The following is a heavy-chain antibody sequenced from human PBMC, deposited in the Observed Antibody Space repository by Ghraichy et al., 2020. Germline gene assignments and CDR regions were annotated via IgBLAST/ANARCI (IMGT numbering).Heavy chain of an antibody. V-gene: IGHV3-7*01. Sequence: LSLTCAASGFTFSSYWMNWVRQAPGKGLEWVANIKQDGSEKYYVDSVKGRFTISRDNAKNSLYLQMNSLRAEDTAVYYCARDPPYGDFYGMDVWGQGTTVTVSS. J-gene: IGHJ6*02. CDR3: ARDPPYGDFYGMDV. D-gene: IGHD3-3*01. CDR1: GFTFSSYW. CDR2: IKQDGSEK.